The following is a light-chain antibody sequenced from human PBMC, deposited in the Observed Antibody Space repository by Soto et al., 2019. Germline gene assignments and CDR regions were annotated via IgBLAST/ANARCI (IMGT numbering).Light chain of an antibody. J-gene: IGKJ1*01. Sequence: EIVLTQSPGTLSLSPGERATLSCRASQSVSSSYLAWYQQKPGQAPRLLIYGASSRATGIPDRFSGSGSATAFTLTISRLEPEDFAVYYCQYYDTSPAWTLGQGTKVDI. CDR3: QYYDTSPAWT. V-gene: IGKV3-20*01. CDR1: QSVSSSY. CDR2: GAS.